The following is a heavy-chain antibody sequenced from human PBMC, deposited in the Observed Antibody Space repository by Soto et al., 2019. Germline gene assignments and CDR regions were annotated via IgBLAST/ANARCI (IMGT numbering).Heavy chain of an antibody. V-gene: IGHV1-2*02. CDR2: INPNSGGT. CDR3: ARQYYDILTGYYKALNY. Sequence: ASLKVSWKASGYTFTGDYMHWVRQAPGQGLEWMGWINPNSGGTNYAQKFQGRVTMTRDTSISTAYMELSRLRSDDTAVYYCARQYYDILTGYYKALNYWGQGTLVTVSS. D-gene: IGHD3-9*01. J-gene: IGHJ4*02. CDR1: GYTFTGDY.